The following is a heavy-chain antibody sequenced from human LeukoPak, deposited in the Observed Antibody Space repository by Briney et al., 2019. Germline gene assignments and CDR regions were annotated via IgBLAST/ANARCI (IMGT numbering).Heavy chain of an antibody. CDR1: GFTFSSYS. D-gene: IGHD3-10*01. CDR3: ARDWFYYMDV. J-gene: IGHJ6*03. CDR2: ISSSSCYI. V-gene: IGHV3-21*01. Sequence: GGSLRLSCASSGFTFSSYSMNGVRQAPGKGREWVSFISSSSCYIYYAASLKGRFTIPRDNAKTSLYLQMNSLRAEDTAVYYCARDWFYYMDVWGKGTTVTLSS.